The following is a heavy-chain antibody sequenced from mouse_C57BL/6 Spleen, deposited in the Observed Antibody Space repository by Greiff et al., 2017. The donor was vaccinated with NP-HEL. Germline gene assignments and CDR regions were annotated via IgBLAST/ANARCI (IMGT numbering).Heavy chain of an antibody. CDR3: ARDSYGSSVFDY. J-gene: IGHJ2*01. CDR1: GFTFSDYY. D-gene: IGHD1-1*01. Sequence: EVKLMESEGGLVQPGSSMKLSCTVSGFTFSDYYMAWVRQVPEKGLEWVANINYDGSSTYYLDSLKSRFIISRDNAKNILYLQMSSLKSEDTATYYCARDSYGSSVFDYWGQGTTLTVSS. CDR2: INYDGSST. V-gene: IGHV5-16*01.